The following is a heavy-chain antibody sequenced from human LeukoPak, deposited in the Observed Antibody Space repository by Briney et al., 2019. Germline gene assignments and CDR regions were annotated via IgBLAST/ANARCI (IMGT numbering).Heavy chain of an antibody. V-gene: IGHV1-69*01. J-gene: IGHJ4*02. CDR3: ARGTPIAYCGGDCYGSFDY. CDR2: IIPIFGTA. Sequence: GASVKVSCKASGGTFSSYAISWVRQAPGQGLEWMGGIIPIFGTANYAQKFQGRVTITADESTSTAYMELSSLRSEDTAVYYCARGTPIAYCGGDCYGSFDYWGQGTLVTVSS. D-gene: IGHD2-21*02. CDR1: GGTFSSYA.